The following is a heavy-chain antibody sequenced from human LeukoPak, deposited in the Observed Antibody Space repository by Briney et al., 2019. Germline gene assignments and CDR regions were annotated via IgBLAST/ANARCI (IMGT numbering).Heavy chain of an antibody. CDR2: IYYSGST. CDR1: GGSISSYY. V-gene: IGHV4-59*01. J-gene: IGHJ3*02. CDR3: ARAFGEIDAFDI. Sequence: PSETLSLTCTVSGGSISSYYWSWIRQPPGKGLEWIGYIYYSGSTNYNPSLKSRVTISVDTSKNQFSLKLSSVTAADTAVYYCARAFGEIDAFDIWGQGTMVTVSS. D-gene: IGHD3-16*01.